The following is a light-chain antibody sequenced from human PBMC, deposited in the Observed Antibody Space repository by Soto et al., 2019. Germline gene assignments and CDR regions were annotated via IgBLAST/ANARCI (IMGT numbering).Light chain of an antibody. J-gene: IGLJ2*01. Sequence: QSVLTQPPSVSGAPGQRVTISCTGSSSYIGAGYDVHWYQQHPGTAPKLLIYANTNRPSGVPDRFSGSKSGTSASLAITGLQAEDEADYYCQSYDDSLGGHVIFGGGTKVTVL. V-gene: IGLV1-40*01. CDR1: SSYIGAGYD. CDR2: ANT. CDR3: QSYDDSLGGHVI.